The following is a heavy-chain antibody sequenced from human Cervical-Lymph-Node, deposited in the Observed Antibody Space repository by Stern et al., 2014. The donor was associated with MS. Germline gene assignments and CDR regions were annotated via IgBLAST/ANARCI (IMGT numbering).Heavy chain of an antibody. D-gene: IGHD4-17*01. CDR1: PYSISSGYY. CDR3: ARWGYGDYEADY. CDR2: THRSGST. V-gene: IGHV4-38-2*02. J-gene: IGHJ4*02. Sequence: QLQLQESGPRLVKPSETLSLTCSASPYSISSGYYWAWIRQSPGKGLEWMGTTHRSGSTYYNPSLKSRVTISADTSKNQFFLMLTSGAAADTAVYYCARWGYGDYEADYWGQGTLVTVSS.